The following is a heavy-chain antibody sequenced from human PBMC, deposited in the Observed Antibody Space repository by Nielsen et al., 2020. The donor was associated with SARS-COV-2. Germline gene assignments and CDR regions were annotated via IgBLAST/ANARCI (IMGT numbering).Heavy chain of an antibody. D-gene: IGHD2-2*01. CDR1: GYTFTKFW. CDR2: IYPGDSDT. V-gene: IGHV5-51*01. CDR3: ARHRPICSSTSCYANYYYGMDV. Sequence: GESLKISCKTSGYTFTKFWIGWVRQMPGKGLEWMGMIYPGDSDTSYSPSMEGQVTISADKSISTAYLQWSSLKASDTAMYYCARHRPICSSTSCYANYYYGMDVWGQGTTVTVSS. J-gene: IGHJ6*02.